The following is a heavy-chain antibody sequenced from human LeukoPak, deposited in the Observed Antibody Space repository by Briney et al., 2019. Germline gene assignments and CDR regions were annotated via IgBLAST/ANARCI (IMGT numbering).Heavy chain of an antibody. CDR2: ISGSGGST. V-gene: IGHV3-23*01. CDR1: GFTFSSYA. CDR3: AKDTFIMITFGGVIVEPRDDY. Sequence: GRSLRLSCAASGFTFSSYAMSWVRQAPGKGLEWVSAISGSGGSTTYADSVKGRFTISRDNSKNTLYLQMNSLRAEDTAVYYCAKDTFIMITFGGVIVEPRDDYWGQGTLVTVSS. J-gene: IGHJ4*02. D-gene: IGHD3-16*02.